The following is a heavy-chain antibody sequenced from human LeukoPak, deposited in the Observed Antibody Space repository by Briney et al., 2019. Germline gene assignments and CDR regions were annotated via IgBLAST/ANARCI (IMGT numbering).Heavy chain of an antibody. D-gene: IGHD6-19*01. CDR3: AREGIAVAGAFDI. CDR2: IYSGGST. V-gene: IGHV3-53*01. Sequence: PGGSLRLSCAASGFTVSSNYMSWVRQAPGKGLEWVSVIYSGGSTYDADSVKGRFTISRDNSKNTLYLQMNSLRAEDTAVYYCAREGIAVAGAFDIWGQGTMVTVSS. J-gene: IGHJ3*02. CDR1: GFTVSSNY.